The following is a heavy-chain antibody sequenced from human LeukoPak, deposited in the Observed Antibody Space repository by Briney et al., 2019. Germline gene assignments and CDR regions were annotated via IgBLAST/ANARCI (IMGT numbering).Heavy chain of an antibody. CDR3: AKGYYYDSSGYLFDY. CDR2: ISGSGGST. V-gene: IGHV3-23*01. Sequence: GGSLRLSCAASGFIFSSYGMSWVRQAPGKGLEWVSAISGSGGSTYYADSVKGRFTISRDNSKNTLYLQMNSLRAEDTAVYYCAKGYYYDSSGYLFDYWGQGTLVTVSS. J-gene: IGHJ4*02. CDR1: GFIFSSYG. D-gene: IGHD3-22*01.